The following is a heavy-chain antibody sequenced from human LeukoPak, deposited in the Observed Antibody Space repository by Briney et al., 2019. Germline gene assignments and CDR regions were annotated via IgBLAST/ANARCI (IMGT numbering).Heavy chain of an antibody. D-gene: IGHD2-2*01. CDR3: ARDFTNPTSYYYYGMDV. CDR2: IKQDGSEK. CDR1: GFTFSSYW. V-gene: IGHV3-7*03. J-gene: IGHJ6*02. Sequence: GGSLRLSCAASGFTFSSYWMSWVRQAPGKGLEWVANIKQDGSEKYYVDSVKGRFTISRDNAKNSLYLQMNSLRADDTAVYYCARDFTNPTSYYYYGMDVWGQGTTVTVSS.